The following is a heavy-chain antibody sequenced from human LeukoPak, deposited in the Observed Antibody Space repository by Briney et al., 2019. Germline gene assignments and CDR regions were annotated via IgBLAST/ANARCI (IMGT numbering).Heavy chain of an antibody. Sequence: SETLSLTCTVSGGSISSSSYYWGWIRQPPGKGLEWIGSIYYSGSTYYNPSLKSRVTISVGTSKNQFSLKLSSVTAADTAVYYCARDQAGNPFGTDYWGQGTLVTVSS. CDR2: IYYSGST. J-gene: IGHJ4*02. CDR3: ARDQAGNPFGTDY. CDR1: GGSISSSSYY. D-gene: IGHD3-16*01. V-gene: IGHV4-39*07.